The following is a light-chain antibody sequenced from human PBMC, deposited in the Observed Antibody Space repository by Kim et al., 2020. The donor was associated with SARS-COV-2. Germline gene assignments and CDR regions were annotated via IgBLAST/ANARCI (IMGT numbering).Light chain of an antibody. CDR1: QDFRSW. J-gene: IGKJ2*01. CDR2: AAY. CDR3: QQTNNFPYT. V-gene: IGKV1-12*01. Sequence: DIQMTQSPSFVSASVGDRVTISCRASQDFRSWLSWYQQRPGQAPRLLIYAAYNLQTEVPSRFSGSGSGTDFTLTISSLQPEDFATYYCQQTNNFPYTFGQGTKLEI.